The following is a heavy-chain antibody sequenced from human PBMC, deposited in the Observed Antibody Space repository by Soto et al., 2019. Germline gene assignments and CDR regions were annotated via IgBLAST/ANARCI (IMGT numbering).Heavy chain of an antibody. D-gene: IGHD6-13*01. CDR3: ARGYRQSVYSSSGVFDY. J-gene: IGHJ4*02. CDR1: GGSINSGGYY. CDR2: MYYSGST. Sequence: QVQLRESGPGLVKPSQTLSLTCTVSGGSINSGGYYWNWIRQHPGKGLEWIGYMYYSGSTYYNPFLRSRVIISADTSANHFSLKLSSVTAADTAVYFCARGYRQSVYSSSGVFDYWGQGTLVNVSS. V-gene: IGHV4-31*03.